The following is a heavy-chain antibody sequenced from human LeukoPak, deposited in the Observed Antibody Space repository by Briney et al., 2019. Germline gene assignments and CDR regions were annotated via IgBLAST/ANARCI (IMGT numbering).Heavy chain of an antibody. CDR3: ARDSGGGGFNAFNEYSSSWYGSPYGMDV. CDR1: GGTFSSYA. D-gene: IGHD6-13*01. J-gene: IGHJ6*02. Sequence: GSSVKVSCKASGGTFSSYAISWVRQAPGQGLEWMGRIIPILGIANYAQKIQGRVAITADKSTSTAYMELSSLRSEDTAVYYCARDSGGGGFNAFNEYSSSWYGSPYGMDVWGQGTTVTVSS. CDR2: IIPILGIA. V-gene: IGHV1-69*04.